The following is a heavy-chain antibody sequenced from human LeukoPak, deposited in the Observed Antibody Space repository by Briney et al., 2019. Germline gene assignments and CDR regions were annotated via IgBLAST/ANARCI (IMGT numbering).Heavy chain of an antibody. D-gene: IGHD3-10*01. CDR2: ISSSSSTI. CDR1: GFSFSSYS. Sequence: GGSPRLSCAASGFSFSSYSMNWVRQAPGKGLEWVAYISSSSSTIYYADSVKGRFTISRDNAMNSLHLQMDSLGAEDTAVYSCARSRYYGSGSPDAFDSWGHGTMVTVSS. V-gene: IGHV3-48*01. J-gene: IGHJ3*02. CDR3: ARSRYYGSGSPDAFDS.